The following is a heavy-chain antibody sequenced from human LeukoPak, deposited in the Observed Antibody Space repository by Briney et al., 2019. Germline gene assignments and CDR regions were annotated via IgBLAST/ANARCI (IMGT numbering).Heavy chain of an antibody. D-gene: IGHD6-19*01. CDR2: INHSGST. Sequence: SETLSLTCTVSGGSISSNYWSWIRQPPGKGLEWIGEINHSGSTNYNPSLKSRVTISVDTSKNQFSLKLSSVTAVDTAVYYCARSGSSGWYYGTPLCWFDPWGQGTLVTVSS. CDR3: ARSGSSGWYYGTPLCWFDP. V-gene: IGHV4-34*01. CDR1: GGSISSNY. J-gene: IGHJ5*02.